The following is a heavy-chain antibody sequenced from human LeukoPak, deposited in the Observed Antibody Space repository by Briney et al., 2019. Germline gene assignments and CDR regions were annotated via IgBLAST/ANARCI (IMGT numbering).Heavy chain of an antibody. V-gene: IGHV1-69*05. CDR3: ARVVSSAGSSVNPYYFDY. CDR1: GGTFSSYA. D-gene: IGHD6-6*01. Sequence: SVKVSFKASGGTFSSYAISWVRQAPGRGLEWMGGIIPIFGTANYAQKFQGRVTITTDESTSTAYMELSSLRSEDTAVYYCARVVSSAGSSVNPYYFDYWGQGTLVTVSS. CDR2: IIPIFGTA. J-gene: IGHJ4*02.